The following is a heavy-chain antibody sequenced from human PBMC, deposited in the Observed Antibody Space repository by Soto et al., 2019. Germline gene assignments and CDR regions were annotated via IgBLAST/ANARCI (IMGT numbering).Heavy chain of an antibody. CDR1: GFTFSSYA. CDR2: ISVSGGGT. Sequence: EVQLLESGGGLVQPGGSLRLSCAASGFTFSSYAMNWVRQAPGKGLEWVSAISVSGGGTYYADSVKGRFTISRDNSKNTLYLQMNSLRAEDTAVYCCAKQKPYSSGGSFDSWGQGTLVTVSS. V-gene: IGHV3-23*01. D-gene: IGHD6-19*01. J-gene: IGHJ4*02. CDR3: AKQKPYSSGGSFDS.